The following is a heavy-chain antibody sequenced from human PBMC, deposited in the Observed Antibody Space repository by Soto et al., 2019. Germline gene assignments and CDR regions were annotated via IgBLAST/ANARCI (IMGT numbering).Heavy chain of an antibody. CDR3: ARGPSSPAAAAPFDY. J-gene: IGHJ4*02. V-gene: IGHV1-8*01. D-gene: IGHD6-13*01. CDR1: GYTFTSYD. CDR2: MNPNSGNT. Sequence: QVQLVQSGAEVKKPGASVKVSCKASGYTFTSYDINWVRQATGQGLEWMGWMNPNSGNTGYAQKFQGRVTMTRNTSXXTAYMELSSLRSEDTAVYYCARGPSSPAAAAPFDYWGQGTLVTVSS.